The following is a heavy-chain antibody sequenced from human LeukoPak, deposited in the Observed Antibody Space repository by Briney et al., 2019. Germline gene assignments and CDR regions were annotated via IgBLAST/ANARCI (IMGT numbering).Heavy chain of an antibody. J-gene: IGHJ4*02. V-gene: IGHV4-61*02. Sequence: SETLSLTCTVSGGSIRSGSYYWSWIRRPAGKGLEWIGRIYTSGSTNYNPSLKGRVTISVDTSKNQFSLKLSSVTAADTAVYYCVRSSSSIFDYWGQGTLVTVSP. CDR1: GGSIRSGSYY. CDR3: VRSSSSIFDY. D-gene: IGHD6-6*01. CDR2: IYTSGST.